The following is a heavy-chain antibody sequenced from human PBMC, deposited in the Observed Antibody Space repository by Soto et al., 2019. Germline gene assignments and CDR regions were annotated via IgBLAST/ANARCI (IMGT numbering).Heavy chain of an antibody. CDR1: GYTFTGYY. Sequence: ASVKVSCKASGYTFTGYYMHWVRQAPGQGLEWMGWINPNSGGTNYAQKFQGWVTMTRDTSISTAYMELSRLRSDDTAVYYCARESVVVSKPGMRGHYGMDVWGQGTTVTVSS. D-gene: IGHD2-8*01. J-gene: IGHJ6*02. CDR2: INPNSGGT. CDR3: ARESVVVSKPGMRGHYGMDV. V-gene: IGHV1-2*04.